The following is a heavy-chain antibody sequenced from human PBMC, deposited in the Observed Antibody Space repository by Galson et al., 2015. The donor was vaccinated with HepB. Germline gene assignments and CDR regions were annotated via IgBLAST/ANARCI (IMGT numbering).Heavy chain of an antibody. V-gene: IGHV6-1*01. Sequence: ISGDSVSSITAAWNWIRQSPSRGLEWLGRTYYRSKWYNDYAVSVKSRITINQDTSKNQFSLQLSSVTPDDTAVYYCARDSFYDNTGYPVPRNFGVDVWGQGTTVTVSS. D-gene: IGHD3-22*01. CDR2: TYYRSKWYN. CDR1: GDSVSSITAA. CDR3: ARDSFYDNTGYPVPRNFGVDV. J-gene: IGHJ6*02.